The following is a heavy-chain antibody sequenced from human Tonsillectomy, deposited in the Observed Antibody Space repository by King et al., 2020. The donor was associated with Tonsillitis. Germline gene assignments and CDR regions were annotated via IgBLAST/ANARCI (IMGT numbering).Heavy chain of an antibody. CDR2: IRSKDNNYAT. CDR1: GFTFSGSD. D-gene: IGHD2-8*01. CDR3: SGLGAYLCTNVFHFDH. Sequence: VQLVESGGGLVQPGGSLKLSCAASGFTFSGSDFHWVRQASGKGLEWVGRIRSKDNNYATALAESLKGRFTVSRDDSTNTAYLQMDKLETEDTAVYYCSGLGAYLCTNVFHFDHWGQGAAVTVSS. V-gene: IGHV3-73*02. J-gene: IGHJ4*02.